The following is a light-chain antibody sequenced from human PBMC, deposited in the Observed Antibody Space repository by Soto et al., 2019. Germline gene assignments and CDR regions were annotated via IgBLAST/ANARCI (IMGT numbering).Light chain of an antibody. CDR2: DVG. J-gene: IGLJ1*01. CDR1: SSDIGGYNF. V-gene: IGLV2-14*01. CDR3: NSYRTVSTYV. Sequence: QSALTQPASVSGSPGQSITIACTGTSSDIGGYNFVSWYQQHPGKAPKLLIYDVGNRPSGVSNRFSGSKSGNTASLTISGLQAEDEAHYYCNSYRTVSTYVFGTGTKETVL.